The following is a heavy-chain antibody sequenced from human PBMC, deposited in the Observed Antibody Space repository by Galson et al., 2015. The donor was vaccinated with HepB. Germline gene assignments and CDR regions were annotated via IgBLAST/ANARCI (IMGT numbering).Heavy chain of an antibody. Sequence: SLRLSCAASGFTFSTYAINWVRQGPGKALKWVSGISGSNTSTYYADSVQGRFTISRDNSKNTVYLQMNSLRADDTAVYYCVRPPLGYGDYEGQSAFDIWGQGTRVSVSS. CDR1: GFTFSTYA. V-gene: IGHV3-23*01. CDR3: VRPPLGYGDYEGQSAFDI. D-gene: IGHD2-21*02. CDR2: ISGSNTST. J-gene: IGHJ3*02.